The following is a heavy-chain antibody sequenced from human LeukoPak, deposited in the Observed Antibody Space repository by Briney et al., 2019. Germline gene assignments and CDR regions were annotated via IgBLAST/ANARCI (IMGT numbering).Heavy chain of an antibody. V-gene: IGHV4-59*01. J-gene: IGHJ5*02. D-gene: IGHD3-22*01. Sequence: SETLSLTCTVSGGSISSYYWSWIRQPPGKGLEWIGYIYYSGSTNYNPSLKSRVTISVDTSKNQFSLKLSSVTAADAAVYYCARAAFRRGVVIRADWFDPWGQGTLVTVSS. CDR2: IYYSGST. CDR3: ARAAFRRGVVIRADWFDP. CDR1: GGSISSYY.